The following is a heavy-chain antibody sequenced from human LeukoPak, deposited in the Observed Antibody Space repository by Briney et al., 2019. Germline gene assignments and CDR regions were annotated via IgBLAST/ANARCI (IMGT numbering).Heavy chain of an antibody. CDR1: GSSISSGYY. Sequence: PSETLSLTCTVSGSSISSGYYWGWIRQPPGKGLEWIGNIYHSGGTYYNPSLKSRVTISVDTSKNQFSLKLSSVTAADTAAYYCARIGYSGSDFNSWGQGTLVTVSS. D-gene: IGHD5-12*01. CDR3: ARIGYSGSDFNS. J-gene: IGHJ5*02. V-gene: IGHV4-38-2*02. CDR2: IYHSGGT.